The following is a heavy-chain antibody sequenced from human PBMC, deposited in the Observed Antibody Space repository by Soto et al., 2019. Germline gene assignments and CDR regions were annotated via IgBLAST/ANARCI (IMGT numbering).Heavy chain of an antibody. V-gene: IGHV1-18*01. D-gene: IGHD5-12*01. Sequence: QVQLVQSGGEVKKPGASVTVSCKASGYTFINYHITWVRQAPGQGLEWMAWINTYNGMTDYAQRFQGRGNKTRDTSTSTAYMELRNLGSDDTAVYFCAKSPRGEMATDWGQGTLVTVSS. CDR3: AKSPRGEMATD. CDR1: GYTFINYH. CDR2: INTYNGMT. J-gene: IGHJ4*02.